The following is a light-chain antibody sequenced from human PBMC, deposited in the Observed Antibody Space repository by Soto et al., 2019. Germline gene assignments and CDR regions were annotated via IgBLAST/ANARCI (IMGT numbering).Light chain of an antibody. CDR2: DVA. V-gene: IGLV2-14*03. CDR1: SSDVGGSNF. J-gene: IGLJ1*01. Sequence: QPALTQPASVSDSPGQSITISRTGTSSDVGGSNFVSWYQQHPGKPPKLIIYDVANRPSGVSNRFSGSKSGSTASLIISRLQTEDEADYYCVSYTSSTTYVFGTGTKVTVL. CDR3: VSYTSSTTYV.